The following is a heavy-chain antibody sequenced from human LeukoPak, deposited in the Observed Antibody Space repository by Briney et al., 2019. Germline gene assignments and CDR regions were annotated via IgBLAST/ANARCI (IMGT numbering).Heavy chain of an antibody. CDR2: INHSGST. CDR1: GGSFSGYY. J-gene: IGHJ4*02. CDR3: ARAYDSSGYNDYSFDY. Sequence: LETLSLTCAVYGGSFSGYYWNWIRQPPGKGLEWIGEINHSGSTNYNPSLKSRVTISVDTSKNQFSLKLSSVTAADTAVYYCARAYDSSGYNDYSFDYWGQGTLVTVSS. V-gene: IGHV4-34*01. D-gene: IGHD3-22*01.